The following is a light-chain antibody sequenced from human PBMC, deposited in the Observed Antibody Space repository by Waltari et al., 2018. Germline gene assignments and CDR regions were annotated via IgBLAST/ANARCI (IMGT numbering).Light chain of an antibody. V-gene: IGKV1-39*01. Sequence: DIQMTQSPSSLSASVGDRVTITCRASQSIANYLNWYKQKPGKAPNLLIYAASSLQSGVPPRFSGSGSGTDFTLTISSLQPEDFATYYCQQSYTTPRTFGQGTKVEIK. J-gene: IGKJ1*01. CDR1: QSIANY. CDR2: AAS. CDR3: QQSYTTPRT.